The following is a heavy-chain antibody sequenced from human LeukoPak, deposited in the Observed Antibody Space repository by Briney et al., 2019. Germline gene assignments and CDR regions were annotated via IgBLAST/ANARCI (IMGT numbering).Heavy chain of an antibody. J-gene: IGHJ4*02. V-gene: IGHV1-2*02. Sequence: ASVKVSCKASGYTFTGYYMHWVRQAPGQGLEWMGWINPNSGGTNYAQKFQGRVTITTDESTSTAYMELSSLRSEDTAVYYCARSGRRGGMKDFDYWGQGTLVTVSS. CDR1: GYTFTGYY. D-gene: IGHD3-10*01. CDR2: INPNSGGT. CDR3: ARSGRRGGMKDFDY.